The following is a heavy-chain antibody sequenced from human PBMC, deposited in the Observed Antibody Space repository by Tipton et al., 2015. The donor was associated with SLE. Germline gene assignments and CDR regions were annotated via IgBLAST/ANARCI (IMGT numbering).Heavy chain of an antibody. J-gene: IGHJ4*02. V-gene: IGHV3-15*01. D-gene: IGHD3-10*01. Sequence: GSLRLSCAASGFTFSNAWMSWVRQAPGKGLEWVGRIKSKTDGGTTDYAAPVKGRFTISRDDSKNTLYLQMNSLKTEDTAVYYCARDLFGGYFDYWGQGTLVTVSS. CDR3: ARDLFGGYFDY. CDR1: GFTFSNAW. CDR2: IKSKTDGGTT.